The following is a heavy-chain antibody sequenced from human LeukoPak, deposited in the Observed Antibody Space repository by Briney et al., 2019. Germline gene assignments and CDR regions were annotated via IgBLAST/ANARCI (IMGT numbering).Heavy chain of an antibody. J-gene: IGHJ4*02. CDR1: GFTFSDYC. Sequence: KPGGSLRLSCAASGFTFSDYCMSWIRQAPGKGLEWISYISSGGSTIYYADSVKGRFTISRDNAKNSLYLQMNSLRAEDTAVYYCARGGLDRGYFDYWGQGSLVTVSS. D-gene: IGHD1-14*01. CDR3: ARGGLDRGYFDY. CDR2: ISSGGSTI. V-gene: IGHV3-11*04.